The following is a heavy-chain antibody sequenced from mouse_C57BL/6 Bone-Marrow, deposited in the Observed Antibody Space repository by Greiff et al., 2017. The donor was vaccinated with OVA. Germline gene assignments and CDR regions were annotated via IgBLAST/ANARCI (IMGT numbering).Heavy chain of an antibody. V-gene: IGHV1-63*01. CDR1: GYTFTNYW. D-gene: IGHD4-1*01. Sequence: VQLQQSGAELVRPGTSVKMSCKASGYTFTNYWIGWAKQRPGHGLEWIGDIYPGGGYTNYNEKFKGQATLSADRSSSTAYMQFSSLTSEDSAIYSCARLSGTCFDYWGQGTTLTVSS. CDR3: ARLSGTCFDY. CDR2: IYPGGGYT. J-gene: IGHJ2*01.